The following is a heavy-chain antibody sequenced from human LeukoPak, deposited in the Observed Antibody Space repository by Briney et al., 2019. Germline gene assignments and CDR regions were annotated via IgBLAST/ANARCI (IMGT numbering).Heavy chain of an antibody. Sequence: SETLSLTCTVSGASVSGVSFYWSWIRQPPGKGLEWIGEINHSGSTNYNPSLKSRVTISVDTSKNQFSLKLSSVTAADTAVYYCARGLPRGYSYGCYFDYWGQGTLVTVSS. V-gene: IGHV4-34*01. CDR3: ARGLPRGYSYGCYFDY. CDR2: INHSGST. D-gene: IGHD5-18*01. CDR1: GASVSGVSFY. J-gene: IGHJ4*02.